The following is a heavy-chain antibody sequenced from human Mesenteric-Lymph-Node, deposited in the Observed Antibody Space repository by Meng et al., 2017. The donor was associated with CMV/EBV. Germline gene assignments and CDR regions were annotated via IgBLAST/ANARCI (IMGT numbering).Heavy chain of an antibody. CDR2: IYYSGST. J-gene: IGHJ4*02. CDR1: GDSIISTTYY. D-gene: IGHD2-2*01. CDR3: ARHKDVPALPDL. Sequence: CSVSGDSIISTTYYWGWIRQSPGKGLEWMGSIYYSGSTSYKPSLKSRVTISVDTSKNQFSLKLTSVTAADTAVYYCARHKDVPALPDLWGQGTLVTVSS. V-gene: IGHV4-39*01.